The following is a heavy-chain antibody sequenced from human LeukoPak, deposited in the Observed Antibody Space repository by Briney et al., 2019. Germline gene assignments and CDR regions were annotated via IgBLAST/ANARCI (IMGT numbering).Heavy chain of an antibody. D-gene: IGHD3-10*01. Sequence: PSETLSLTCTVSGGSISSGSYYWSWIRQPAGKGLEWIGRIYTSGSTNYNPSLKSRVTISVDTSKNQFSLKLSSVTAADTAVYHCARDGSGSYPDYYYYYMDVWGKGTTVTVSS. CDR2: IYTSGST. CDR3: ARDGSGSYPDYYYYYMDV. J-gene: IGHJ6*03. V-gene: IGHV4-61*02. CDR1: GGSISSGSYY.